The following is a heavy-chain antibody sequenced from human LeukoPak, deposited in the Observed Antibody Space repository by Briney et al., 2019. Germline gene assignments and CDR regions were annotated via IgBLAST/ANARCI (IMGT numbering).Heavy chain of an antibody. V-gene: IGHV3-43*02. CDR2: ISGDGGKI. CDR1: GFTFDEYA. J-gene: IGHJ4*02. CDR3: AKDRYCSSTSCPTDH. D-gene: IGHD2-2*01. Sequence: PGGSLRLSCAASGFTFDEYAMHWVRQAPGKGLEWVSLISGDGGKIYYADSVKGRFTISRDNSKNSLYPQMNSLRTEDTALYYCAKDRYCSSTSCPTDHWGQGTLVTVSS.